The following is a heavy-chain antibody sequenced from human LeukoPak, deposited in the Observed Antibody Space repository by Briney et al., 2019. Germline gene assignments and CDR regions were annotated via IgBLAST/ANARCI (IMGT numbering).Heavy chain of an antibody. J-gene: IGHJ4*02. CDR2: INPNSGGT. CDR3: ARVLGATREAPDY. V-gene: IGHV1-2*02. Sequence: ASVKVSCKASGYTFTGYYMHWVRQAPGQGLEWMGWINPNSGGTNYAQKFQGRVTMTRDTSISTAYMELSRLRSDDTAVYYCARVLGATREAPDYWGQGTLVTVSS. D-gene: IGHD1-26*01. CDR1: GYTFTGYY.